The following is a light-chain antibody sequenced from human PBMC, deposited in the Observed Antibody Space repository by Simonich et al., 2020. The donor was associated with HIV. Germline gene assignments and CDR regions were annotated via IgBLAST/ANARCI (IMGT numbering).Light chain of an antibody. CDR3: QQYNNWPQT. J-gene: IGKJ4*01. CDR2: AVS. CDR1: QSVNSN. Sequence: EIVMTQSPATLSVSPGERATLSCRASQSVNSNVAWYQQKPGQAPRLLIYAVSTRATDIPARFSGSGSGTEFTLTISSIQSEDFAVYYCQQYNNWPQTFGGGTKVEIK. V-gene: IGKV3-15*01.